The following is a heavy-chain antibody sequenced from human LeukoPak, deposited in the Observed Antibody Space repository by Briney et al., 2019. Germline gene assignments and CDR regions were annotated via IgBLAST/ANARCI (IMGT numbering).Heavy chain of an antibody. CDR3: AKDGQLGGSSWFTLYFDY. J-gene: IGHJ4*02. D-gene: IGHD6-13*01. Sequence: GGSLRLSCAASGFTFSSYAMSWVRQAPGKGLEWVSAISGSGGSTYYADSVKGRFTISRDNAKNSLYLQMNSLRAEDTAVYYCAKDGQLGGSSWFTLYFDYWGQGTLVTVSS. V-gene: IGHV3-23*01. CDR2: ISGSGGST. CDR1: GFTFSSYA.